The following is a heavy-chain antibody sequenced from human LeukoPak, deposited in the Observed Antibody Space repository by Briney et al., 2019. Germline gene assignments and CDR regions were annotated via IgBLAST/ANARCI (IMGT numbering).Heavy chain of an antibody. V-gene: IGHV4-4*09. D-gene: IGHD6-13*01. CDR3: ARLASSGWYKVDY. CDR2: IYTSGST. J-gene: IGHJ4*02. Sequence: SETLSLTCTVSGGSISSYYWSWIRQPPGKGLEWIGYIYTSGSTNYNPSLKSRVTISVDTSKNQFSLKLSSVTAADTAVYYCARLASSGWYKVDYWGQGTLVTVSS. CDR1: GGSISSYY.